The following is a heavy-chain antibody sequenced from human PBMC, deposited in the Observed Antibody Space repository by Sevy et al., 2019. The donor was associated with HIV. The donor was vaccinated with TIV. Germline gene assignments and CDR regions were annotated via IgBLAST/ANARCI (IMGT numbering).Heavy chain of an antibody. V-gene: IGHV1-24*01. CDR2: FDPEDGDPEDGKT. Sequence: GASVKVSCKVSGYTLTKLSMHWVRQTPGKGLEWMTTFDPEDGDPEDGKTIYAQKFLGRVTMTEDTSTDTAYMELSSLRSEDTAVYYCATTKDYYDSSGYPFDSWGQGTLVTVSS. J-gene: IGHJ4*02. CDR1: GYTLTKLS. CDR3: ATTKDYYDSSGYPFDS. D-gene: IGHD3-22*01.